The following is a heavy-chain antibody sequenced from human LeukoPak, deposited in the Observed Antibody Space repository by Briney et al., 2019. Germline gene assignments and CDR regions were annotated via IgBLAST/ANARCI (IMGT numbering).Heavy chain of an antibody. D-gene: IGHD4-17*01. CDR3: ATLDYGDYVEENWFDP. Sequence: GGSLRLSCAASGFTFSTYGMHWVRQAPGKGLEWVAIISYDGGKKDYADSVKGRFTISRDNSKNTLYLQMNSLRAEDTAVYYCATLDYGDYVEENWFDPWGQGTLVTVSS. CDR2: ISYDGGKK. J-gene: IGHJ5*02. V-gene: IGHV3-30*03. CDR1: GFTFSTYG.